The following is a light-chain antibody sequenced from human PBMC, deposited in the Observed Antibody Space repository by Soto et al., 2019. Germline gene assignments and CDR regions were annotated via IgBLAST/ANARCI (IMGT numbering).Light chain of an antibody. Sequence: SYELTQPPSQSVSPGQTARITCSGDALPKEYAYWYQQKPGQAPVLVIDKDSERPSGIPERFSGSTSGTTVTLTISGVQAEDEADYYCQSAYSSGRYYVFGTGTNVTVL. V-gene: IGLV3-25*03. CDR3: QSAYSSGRYYV. CDR1: ALPKEY. J-gene: IGLJ1*01. CDR2: KDS.